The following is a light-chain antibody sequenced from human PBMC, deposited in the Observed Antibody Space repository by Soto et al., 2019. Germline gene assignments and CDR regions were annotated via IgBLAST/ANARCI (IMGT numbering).Light chain of an antibody. Sequence: EIVMTQSPATLSVSPGERATLSCSASQSVNNNVAWYQQKPGQAPRLLISDASNRAPGIPVRFSGSGFGTDFTLTISSLEAEDSAVYYCQQRSNWPSITFGQGTRLEIK. CDR1: QSVNNN. CDR2: DAS. CDR3: QQRSNWPSIT. J-gene: IGKJ5*01. V-gene: IGKV3-11*01.